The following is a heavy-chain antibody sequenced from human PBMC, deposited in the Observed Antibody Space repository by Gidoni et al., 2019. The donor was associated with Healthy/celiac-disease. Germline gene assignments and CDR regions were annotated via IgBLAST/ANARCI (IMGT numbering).Heavy chain of an antibody. Sequence: QVQLVESGGGVVQPGRSLRLLVAASGFTFSRYAMHWVRQAPGTGLGWVAAISYDGSNKYYADSVKGRFTISRDNSKNTLYLQMNSLRAEDTAVYYCARDQQESYDFWSGYYSFDYWGQGTLVTVSS. D-gene: IGHD3-3*01. CDR1: GFTFSRYA. J-gene: IGHJ4*02. CDR2: ISYDGSNK. CDR3: ARDQQESYDFWSGYYSFDY. V-gene: IGHV3-30-3*01.